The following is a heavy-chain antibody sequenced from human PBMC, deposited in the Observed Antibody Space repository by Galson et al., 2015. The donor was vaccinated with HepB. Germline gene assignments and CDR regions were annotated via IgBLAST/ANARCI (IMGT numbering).Heavy chain of an antibody. D-gene: IGHD6-19*01. CDR1: GFTFSSYW. CDR2: INSDGSST. CDR3: ARAWECSGWYGECYYGMDV. V-gene: IGHV3-74*01. J-gene: IGHJ6*02. Sequence: SLRLSCAASGFTFSSYWMHWVRQAPGKGLVWVSRINSDGSSTSYADSVKGRFTISRDNAKNTLYLQMNSLRAEDTAVYYCARAWECSGWYGECYYGMDVWGQGTTVTVSS.